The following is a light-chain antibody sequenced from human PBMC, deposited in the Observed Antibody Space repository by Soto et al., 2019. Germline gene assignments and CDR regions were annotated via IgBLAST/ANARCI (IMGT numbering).Light chain of an antibody. Sequence: EIVLTQSPGTLSLSPGDRAILSCRASQSVSFSYLAWYQQKAGQAPRLLIYGATSRATGIPDRFSGSESGTDFTLTISRLEPEDFAVYYCQQYGSSPLTFGGGTKVEI. CDR2: GAT. J-gene: IGKJ4*01. V-gene: IGKV3-20*01. CDR3: QQYGSSPLT. CDR1: QSVSFSY.